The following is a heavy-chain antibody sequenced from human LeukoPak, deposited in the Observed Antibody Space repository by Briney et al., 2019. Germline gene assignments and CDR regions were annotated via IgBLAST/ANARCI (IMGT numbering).Heavy chain of an antibody. J-gene: IGHJ5*02. Sequence: PGRSLRLSCAASGFTFSSYGMHWVRQAPGKGLEWVAVISYDGSSKYYAGSVKGRFTISRDNSKNMLYLQINSLRAEDTAVYYCAKDPDGYKPLAWGQGTLVTVSS. V-gene: IGHV3-30*18. CDR1: GFTFSSYG. CDR3: AKDPDGYKPLA. CDR2: ISYDGSSK. D-gene: IGHD5-24*01.